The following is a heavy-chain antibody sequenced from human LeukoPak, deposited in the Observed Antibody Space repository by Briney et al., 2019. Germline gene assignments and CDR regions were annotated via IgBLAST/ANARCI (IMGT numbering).Heavy chain of an antibody. CDR3: ARQGYSGHSQGAADY. D-gene: IGHD4-23*01. J-gene: IGHJ4*02. CDR1: GYTFSIYG. Sequence: GASVRVSCKASGYTFSIYGFSWVRQAPGRGLEWMGWISVYNGNTNYAQKFQGRVTMTTDTSTSTAHMELRSLRSDDTAVYYCARQGYSGHSQGAADYWGQGTLVTVSS. CDR2: ISVYNGNT. V-gene: IGHV1-18*01.